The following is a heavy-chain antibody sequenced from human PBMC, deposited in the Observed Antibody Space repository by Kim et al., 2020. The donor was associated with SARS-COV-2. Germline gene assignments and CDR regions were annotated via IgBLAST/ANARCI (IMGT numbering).Heavy chain of an antibody. J-gene: IGHJ4*02. CDR3: AKVPASYCSGGSCYLDY. CDR1: GFTFSSYA. Sequence: GGSLRLSCAASGFTFSSYAMSWVRQAPGKGLEWVSAISGSGGSTYYADSVKGRFTISRDNSKNTLYLQMNSLRAEDTAVYYCAKVPASYCSGGSCYLDYWGQGTLVTVSS. D-gene: IGHD2-15*01. V-gene: IGHV3-23*01. CDR2: ISGSGGST.